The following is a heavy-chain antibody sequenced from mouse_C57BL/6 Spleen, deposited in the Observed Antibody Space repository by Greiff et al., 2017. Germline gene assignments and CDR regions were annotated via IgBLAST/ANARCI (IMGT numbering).Heavy chain of an antibody. CDR3: ARQGDWSYAMDY. D-gene: IGHD3-3*01. V-gene: IGHV5-12*01. Sequence: EVQLVESGGGLVQPGGSLKLSCAASGFTFSDYYMYWVRQTPEKRLEWVAYISNGGGSTYYPDTGKGRFIISRDNAKNTLYLQMSRLKSEDTAMYYCARQGDWSYAMDYWGQGTSVTVSS. J-gene: IGHJ4*01. CDR2: ISNGGGST. CDR1: GFTFSDYY.